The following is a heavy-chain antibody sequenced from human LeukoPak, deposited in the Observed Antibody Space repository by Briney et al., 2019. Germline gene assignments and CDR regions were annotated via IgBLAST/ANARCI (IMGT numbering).Heavy chain of an antibody. Sequence: PGGSLRLSCAASGLTFSSSVIHWVRQAPGKRLEWVAVISSHGHSQYYADSVKDRSTISRDNSKNTQYLQINRLREDDTAIYYCARERGVLDAFDIWGQGTIVTVFS. CDR3: ARERGVLDAFDI. CDR1: GLTFSSSV. D-gene: IGHD3-16*01. J-gene: IGHJ3*02. CDR2: ISSHGHSQ. V-gene: IGHV3-30-3*01.